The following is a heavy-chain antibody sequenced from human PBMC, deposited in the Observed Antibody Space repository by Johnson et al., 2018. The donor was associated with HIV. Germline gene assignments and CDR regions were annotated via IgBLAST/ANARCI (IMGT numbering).Heavy chain of an antibody. Sequence: VQLVESGGGLVQPGGSLKLSCAASGFTFSGSAMHWVRQASGKGLEGVGRIRSKANSYATAYAASVKGRFTISRADSKNTAYLQMNSLKTEDTAVYSCTSKKSIGYCSGGSCYSPPFDIWGQGTMVTVSS. V-gene: IGHV3-73*01. CDR1: GFTFSGSA. J-gene: IGHJ3*02. CDR3: TSKKSIGYCSGGSCYSPPFDI. CDR2: IRSKANSYAT. D-gene: IGHD2-15*01.